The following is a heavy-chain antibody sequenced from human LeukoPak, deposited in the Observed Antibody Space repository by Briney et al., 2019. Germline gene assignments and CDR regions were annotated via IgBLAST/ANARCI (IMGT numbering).Heavy chain of an antibody. CDR1: GFTFSSYA. J-gene: IGHJ4*02. D-gene: IGHD4-17*01. Sequence: GGSLRLSCAASGFTFSSYAMHWVRQAPGKGLEWVAVISYDGSNKYYADSVKGRFTISRDNSKNTLYLQMNSLRAEDTAVYYCAKFQQTAVTTVVDFDYWGQGTLVTVSS. V-gene: IGHV3-30-3*02. CDR3: AKFQQTAVTTVVDFDY. CDR2: ISYDGSNK.